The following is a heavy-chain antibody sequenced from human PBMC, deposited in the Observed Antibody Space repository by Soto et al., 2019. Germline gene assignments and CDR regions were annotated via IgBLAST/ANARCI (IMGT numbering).Heavy chain of an antibody. V-gene: IGHV1-69*12. CDR2: SIPIFGTA. D-gene: IGHD2-2*01. CDR3: ARDPRAGYDLDYYYGMDV. J-gene: IGHJ6*02. Sequence: QVQLVQSGAEVKKPGSSVKVSCKASGGTFSSYAISWVRQAPGQGLEWMGGSIPIFGTANYAQKFQGRVTITADESTSTAYMELSSLRSEDTAVYYCARDPRAGYDLDYYYGMDVWGQGTTVTVSS. CDR1: GGTFSSYA.